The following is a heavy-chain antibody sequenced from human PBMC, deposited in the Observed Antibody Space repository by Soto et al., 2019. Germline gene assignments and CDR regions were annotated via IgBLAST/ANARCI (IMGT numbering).Heavy chain of an antibody. CDR3: AKGDYYYGSGTYYKTDSYYGMDV. Sequence: GGSTYYADSVKGRFTVSRENSKNTLYLQMNSLRVADTAVYYCAKGDYYYGSGTYYKTDSYYGMDVWGQGTTVTVSS. J-gene: IGHJ6*02. CDR2: GGST. D-gene: IGHD3-10*01. V-gene: IGHV3-23*01.